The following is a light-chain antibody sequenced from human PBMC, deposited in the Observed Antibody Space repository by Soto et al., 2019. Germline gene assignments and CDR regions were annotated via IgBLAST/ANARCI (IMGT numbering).Light chain of an antibody. CDR3: KQYGSSPYT. V-gene: IGKV3-20*01. Sequence: EIVLTQSPGTLSLSPGERATLSCRASQRVSSSYLAWYQQRPGQAPSLLIYGASNRATGIPDRFSGSGSGTDFTLTISRLEPEEIAVYYCKQYGSSPYTFGQGTKLEIK. J-gene: IGKJ2*01. CDR1: QRVSSSY. CDR2: GAS.